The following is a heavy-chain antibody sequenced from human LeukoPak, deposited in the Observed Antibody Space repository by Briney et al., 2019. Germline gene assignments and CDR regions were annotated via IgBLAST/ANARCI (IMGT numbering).Heavy chain of an antibody. J-gene: IGHJ2*01. V-gene: IGHV4-39*07. CDR3: ASGRYFDL. CDR2: IYYRGST. CDR1: GGSISSSGYY. Sequence: PSETLSLTCTVSGGSISSSGYYWGWIRQPPGKGLEWIGSIYYRGSTYYKPSLKSRANISLDTSKNQFSLRLTPVTAADTAVYYCASGRYFDLWGRGTLISVSS.